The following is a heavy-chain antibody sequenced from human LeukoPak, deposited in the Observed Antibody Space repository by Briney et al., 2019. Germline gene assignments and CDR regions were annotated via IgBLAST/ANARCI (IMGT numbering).Heavy chain of an antibody. J-gene: IGHJ4*02. CDR3: AKEPYSSGWYPFDY. Sequence: GASLRLSCAASGFTFSSYAMSRVCQAPGKGLEWVSAISGSGGSTYYADSVKGRFTISRDNSKNTLYLQMNSLRAEDTAVYYCAKEPYSSGWYPFDYWGQGTLVTVSS. D-gene: IGHD6-19*01. CDR2: ISGSGGST. CDR1: GFTFSSYA. V-gene: IGHV3-23*01.